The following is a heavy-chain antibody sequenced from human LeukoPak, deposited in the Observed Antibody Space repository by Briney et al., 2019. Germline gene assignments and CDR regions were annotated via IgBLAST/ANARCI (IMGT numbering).Heavy chain of an antibody. V-gene: IGHV1-2*02. CDR3: ARDYPHQRFDI. CDR2: ISPNSGDT. CDR1: GYGFASLG. D-gene: IGHD2-2*01. Sequence: ASVKVSCKASGYGFASLGVHWVRQAPGQGLEWVGYISPNSGDTGLAQKFQGRVTLTRDTSISTVYMEFNGLTSDDTAVYFCARDYPHQRFDIWGQGTLVTVSS. J-gene: IGHJ4*02.